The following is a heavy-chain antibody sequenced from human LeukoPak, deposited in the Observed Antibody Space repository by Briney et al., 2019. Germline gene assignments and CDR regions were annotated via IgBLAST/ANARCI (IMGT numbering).Heavy chain of an antibody. CDR1: GGTFSSYA. J-gene: IGHJ3*02. D-gene: IGHD5-12*01. CDR3: ATRGYSGYDSPRDAFDI. Sequence: ASVKVSCKASGGTFSSYAISWVRQAPGQGLEWMGGIIPIFGTANYAQKFQGRVTITADESTSTAYMELSSLRSEDTAIYYCATRGYSGYDSPRDAFDIWGQGTMVTVSS. CDR2: IIPIFGTA. V-gene: IGHV1-69*13.